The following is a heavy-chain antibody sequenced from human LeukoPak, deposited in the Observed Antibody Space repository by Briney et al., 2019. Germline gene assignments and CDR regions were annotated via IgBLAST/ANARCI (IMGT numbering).Heavy chain of an antibody. J-gene: IGHJ4*02. CDR1: GVTVSSNY. CDR2: IYSGGST. CDR3: ASYGSGNWDYFDY. V-gene: IGHV3-53*01. D-gene: IGHD3-10*01. Sequence: GGSLRLSCAASGVTVSSNYMSWVRPAPGKGLEWVSVIYSGGSTYYADSVKGRFTVSRDNSKNTLYLQMNSLRAEDTAVYYCASYGSGNWDYFDYWGQGTLVTVSS.